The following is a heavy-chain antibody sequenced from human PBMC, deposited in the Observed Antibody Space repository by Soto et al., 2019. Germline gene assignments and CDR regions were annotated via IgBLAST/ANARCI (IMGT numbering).Heavy chain of an antibody. CDR2: ISDDGSNK. V-gene: IGHV3-30*18. J-gene: IGHJ4*02. CDR1: GFTFSNYG. Sequence: GSLRLSCAASGFTFSNYGVHWVRQAPGKGLEWVAVISDDGSNKYYADSVKGRFTISRDNSKNTLYLQMNSLRAEDRAVYYCAKEGIQLWSAFDYWGQGTLVTVSS. D-gene: IGHD5-18*01. CDR3: AKEGIQLWSAFDY.